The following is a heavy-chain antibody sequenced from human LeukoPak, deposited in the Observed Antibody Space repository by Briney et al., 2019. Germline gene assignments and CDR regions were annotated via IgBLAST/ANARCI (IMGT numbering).Heavy chain of an antibody. CDR3: ARDLHYYDSSGYLGY. V-gene: IGHV1-46*01. J-gene: IGHJ4*02. CDR2: INPSGGST. Sequence: ASVEVSCKASGYTFTSYYMHWVRQAPGQGLEWMGIINPSGGSTSYAQKFQGRVTMTRDMSTSTVYMELSSLRSEDTAVYYCARDLHYYDSSGYLGYWGQGTLVTVSS. D-gene: IGHD3-22*01. CDR1: GYTFTSYY.